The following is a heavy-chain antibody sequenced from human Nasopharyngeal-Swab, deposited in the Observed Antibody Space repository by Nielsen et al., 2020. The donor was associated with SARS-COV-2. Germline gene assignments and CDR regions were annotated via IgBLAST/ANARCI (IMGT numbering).Heavy chain of an antibody. J-gene: IGHJ4*02. V-gene: IGHV4-34*01. D-gene: IGHD6-13*01. CDR2: INHSGST. CDR1: GGSFSDYY. CDR3: VRSSSWYYFDY. Sequence: SETLSLTCAVYGGSFSDYYWSCIRQPPGKGLEWIGEINHSGSTNYNPSLKSRVTISVDTSKNQFSLKLSSVTAADTAVYYCVRSSSWYYFDYWAQGTQVTVSS.